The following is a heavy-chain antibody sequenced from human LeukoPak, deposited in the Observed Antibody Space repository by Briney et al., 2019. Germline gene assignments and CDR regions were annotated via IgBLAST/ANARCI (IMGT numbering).Heavy chain of an antibody. Sequence: GGSLRLSCAASGFTFSSYAMSWVRQAPGKGLEWVSGISGSGGSTYYADSVKGRFTISRDNSKNTLYLQMNSLRVEDKAVYYCAADDYGDSPSDGMDVWGQGTTVTVSS. D-gene: IGHD4-17*01. CDR3: AADDYGDSPSDGMDV. J-gene: IGHJ6*02. CDR2: ISGSGGST. CDR1: GFTFSSYA. V-gene: IGHV3-23*01.